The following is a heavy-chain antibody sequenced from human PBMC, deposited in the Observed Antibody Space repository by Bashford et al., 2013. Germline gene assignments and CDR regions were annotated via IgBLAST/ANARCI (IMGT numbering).Heavy chain of an antibody. Sequence: VASVKVSCKVSGYTLTELSMHWVRQAPGKGLEWMGGFDPEDGETIYAQKFQGRVTMTEDTSTDTAYMELSSLRSEDTAVYYCATGPEFILGSERVPYYYYGMDVWGQGTTVTVSS. CDR1: GYTLTELS. CDR2: FDPEDGET. CDR3: ATGPEFILGSERVPYYYYGMDV. V-gene: IGHV1-24*01. J-gene: IGHJ6*02. D-gene: IGHD3-10*01.